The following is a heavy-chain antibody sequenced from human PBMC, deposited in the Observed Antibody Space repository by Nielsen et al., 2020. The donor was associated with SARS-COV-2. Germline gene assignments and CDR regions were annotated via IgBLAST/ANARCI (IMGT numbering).Heavy chain of an antibody. D-gene: IGHD5/OR15-5a*01. CDR1: GDSINSGGYY. CDR2: IYYTGST. J-gene: IGHJ4*02. Sequence: SETLSLTCTVSGDSINSGGYYWSWIRHHPGKGLEWMGYIYYTGSTSYNPSLKSRLTISVDTSNNQFSLRLSSVTAADTAMYYCARGLGYSVHFDSWGQGTLVTVSS. V-gene: IGHV4-31*03. CDR3: ARGLGYSVHFDS.